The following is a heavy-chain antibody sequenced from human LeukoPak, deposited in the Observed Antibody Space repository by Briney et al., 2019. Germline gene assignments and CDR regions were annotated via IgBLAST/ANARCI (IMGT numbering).Heavy chain of an antibody. D-gene: IGHD3-22*01. CDR2: ISSNGGGT. V-gene: IGHV3-64D*06. CDR3: VKDYYYSSGYSYYFDC. CDR1: GFTFSNYA. J-gene: IGHJ4*02. Sequence: GGSLRLSCSASGFTFSNYAMHWVRQAPGKGLEYVSAISSNGGGTYYADSVKGRFTISRDNSKNTLYLQMSSLRDEDTAVYYCVKDYYYSSGYSYYFDCWGQGTLVTVSS.